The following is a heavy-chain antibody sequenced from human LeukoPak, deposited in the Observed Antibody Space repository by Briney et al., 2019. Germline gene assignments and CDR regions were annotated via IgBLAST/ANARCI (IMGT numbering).Heavy chain of an antibody. J-gene: IGHJ4*02. CDR3: ARRVGSSDCFDY. CDR1: GYSISSGFY. D-gene: IGHD6-6*01. Sequence: TSETLSLTCTVSGYSISSGFYWGWIRQPPGKGLEWIGNVYHGGSSYYNPSLKSRVTISVDTSKNQFSLNLYSVTAADTAVYYCARRVGSSDCFDYWGQGTLVTVSS. V-gene: IGHV4-38-2*02. CDR2: VYHGGSS.